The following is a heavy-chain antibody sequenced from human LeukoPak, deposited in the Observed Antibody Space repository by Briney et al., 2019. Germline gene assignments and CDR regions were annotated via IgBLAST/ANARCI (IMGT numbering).Heavy chain of an antibody. CDR2: IYTSGST. Sequence: PSETLSLTCTVSGGSISSGSYYWSWIRQPAGKGLEWIGRIYTSGSTNYNPSLKSRVTISVDTSKNQFSLKLSSVTAADTAVYYCARNFYPPAQQYSSGWYGWFDPWGQGTLVTVSS. CDR3: ARNFYPPAQQYSSGWYGWFDP. V-gene: IGHV4-61*02. CDR1: GGSISSGSYY. D-gene: IGHD6-19*01. J-gene: IGHJ5*02.